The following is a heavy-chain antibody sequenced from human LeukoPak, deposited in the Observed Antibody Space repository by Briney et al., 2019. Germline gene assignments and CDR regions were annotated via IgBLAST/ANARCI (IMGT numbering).Heavy chain of an antibody. D-gene: IGHD3-22*01. CDR2: INAGNGNT. J-gene: IGHJ4*02. CDR1: GYIFTSYA. CDR3: ARALGIVYSRPFDY. V-gene: IGHV1-3*01. Sequence: GASVKVSCKASGYIFTSYAMHWVRQAPGQRLEWMGWINAGNGNTKYSQKFQGRVTITRDTSASTAYMELRSLISEDTAVCYCARALGIVYSRPFDYWGQGTLVTVSS.